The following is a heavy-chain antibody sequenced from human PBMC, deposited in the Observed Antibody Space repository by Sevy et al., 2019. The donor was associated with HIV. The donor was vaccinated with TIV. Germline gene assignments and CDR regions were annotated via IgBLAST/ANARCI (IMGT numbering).Heavy chain of an antibody. CDR1: GIIFTTSG. CDR2: ISYDGRNK. D-gene: IGHD3-9*01. CDR3: AKDFTGYNGMDV. J-gene: IGHJ6*02. Sequence: GGSLRLSCAVSGIIFTTSGMPWVRQAPGKGLEWVAVISYDGRNKFYGDSVKGRFTISRDNSKNILFLQMNSLRAEDTAVYYCAKDFTGYNGMDVWGQGTMVTVSS. V-gene: IGHV3-30*18.